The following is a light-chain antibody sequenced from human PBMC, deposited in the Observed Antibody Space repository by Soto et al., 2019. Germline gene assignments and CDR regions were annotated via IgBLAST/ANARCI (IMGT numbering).Light chain of an antibody. Sequence: QSVLTQPASVSGSPGQSITISCTGTSSDVGSHSLVSWYQHYPGEVPKLIIFEASKRPSGVSNRFSGSKSGSTASLTISGLQAEDEADYYCCSFAGSGIYVFGTGTKVTVL. CDR1: SSDVGSHSL. J-gene: IGLJ1*01. CDR3: CSFAGSGIYV. V-gene: IGLV2-23*01. CDR2: EAS.